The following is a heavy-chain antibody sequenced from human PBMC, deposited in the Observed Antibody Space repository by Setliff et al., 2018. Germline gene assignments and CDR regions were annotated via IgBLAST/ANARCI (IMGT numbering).Heavy chain of an antibody. J-gene: IGHJ4*02. CDR2: MYYSGDT. D-gene: IGHD3-22*01. CDR1: GGSVRGYY. CDR3: ARAPRYFDSTGSYFDG. Sequence: SETLSLTCTVSGGSVRGYYWSWIRQPPGKGLEWIGYMYYSGDTNYNPSLKSRVTISVDTSKNQFSLELTSVTAADTAVYYCARAPRYFDSTGSYFDGWGQGTLVTVSS. V-gene: IGHV4-59*02.